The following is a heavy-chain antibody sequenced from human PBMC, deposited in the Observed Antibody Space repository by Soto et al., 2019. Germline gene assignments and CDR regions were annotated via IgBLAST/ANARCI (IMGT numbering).Heavy chain of an antibody. CDR2: INHSGST. D-gene: IGHD5-12*01. CDR1: GGSFSGYY. V-gene: IGHV4-34*01. CDR3: ARYSGYVQVSEGFDY. Sequence: PSETLSLTCAVYGGSFSGYYWSWIRQPPGKGLEWIGEINHSGSTNYNPSLKSRVTISVDTSKNQFSLKLSSVTAADTTVYYCARYSGYVQVSEGFDYWGQGTLVTVSS. J-gene: IGHJ4*02.